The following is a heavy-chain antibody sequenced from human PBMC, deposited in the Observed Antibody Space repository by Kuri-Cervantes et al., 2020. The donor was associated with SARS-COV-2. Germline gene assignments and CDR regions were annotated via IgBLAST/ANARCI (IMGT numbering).Heavy chain of an antibody. Sequence: GESLKISCAASGFTFSSYAMHWVRQAPGKGLEWVSVISSDGINTYYADSVKGRFTISRDTSRNSLYLRMNSLRTEDTALYYCARERVVVHDCWGQGTLVTVSS. V-gene: IGHV3-30-3*01. CDR2: ISSDGINT. CDR1: GFTFSSYA. J-gene: IGHJ4*02. CDR3: ARERVVVHDC.